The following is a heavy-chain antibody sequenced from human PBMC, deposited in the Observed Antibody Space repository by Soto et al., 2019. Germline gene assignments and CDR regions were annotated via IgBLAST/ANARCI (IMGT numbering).Heavy chain of an antibody. Sequence: GGSLRLSCAASGFTFNDYTMYWVRQAPGKGLEWVAAIWSDGKKENYAQSAKGRFTISRDNSKNLVYLQVNILRSEETAVYYCAQSPSFYGFSGVDAWGQETTFPVSS. CDR3: AQSPSFYGFSGVDA. CDR2: IWSDGKKE. V-gene: IGHV3-33*08. CDR1: GFTFNDYT. J-gene: IGHJ6*02. D-gene: IGHD3-10*01.